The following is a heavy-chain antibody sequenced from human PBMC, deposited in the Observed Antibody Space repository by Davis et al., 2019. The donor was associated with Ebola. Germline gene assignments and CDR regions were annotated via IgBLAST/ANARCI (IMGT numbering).Heavy chain of an antibody. CDR2: INAGNGNT. CDR1: GYTFTSYA. V-gene: IGHV1-3*01. CDR3: ARGDCSSTSCYYYFDY. D-gene: IGHD2-2*01. Sequence: AASVKVSCKASGYTFTSYAMHWVRQAPGQRLEWMGWINAGNGNTKYSQKFQGRVTITRDTSASTAYMELSSLRSEDTAVYYCARGDCSSTSCYYYFDYWGQGTLVTVSS. J-gene: IGHJ4*02.